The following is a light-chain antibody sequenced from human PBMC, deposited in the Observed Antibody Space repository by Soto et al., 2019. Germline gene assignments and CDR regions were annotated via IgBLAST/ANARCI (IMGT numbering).Light chain of an antibody. Sequence: PGERATLSCRASQSINSRYLAWYQQKPGQAPRLLIYGASSRATGIPDRFSGSGSGIDFTLTISRLEPEDFAVYYCQQFGSSPGFTFGPGTKVDIK. V-gene: IGKV3-20*01. CDR1: QSINSRY. CDR3: QQFGSSPGFT. J-gene: IGKJ3*01. CDR2: GAS.